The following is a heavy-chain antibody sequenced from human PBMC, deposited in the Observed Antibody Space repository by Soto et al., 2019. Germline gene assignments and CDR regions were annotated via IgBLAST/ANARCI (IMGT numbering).Heavy chain of an antibody. CDR3: VREASSNCSGGSCRPY. J-gene: IGHJ4*02. CDR2: ISSGSTFI. D-gene: IGHD2-15*01. Sequence: VQLVESGGALVKPGGSLRLSCAASGFTFSTYTLNWVRQAPGKGLKWVSSISSGSTFIYYADSLKGRFTVSRDNAKNSLYLQMNSLRAEDTAVYYCVREASSNCSGGSCRPYWGQGTLVTVSS. CDR1: GFTFSTYT. V-gene: IGHV3-21*03.